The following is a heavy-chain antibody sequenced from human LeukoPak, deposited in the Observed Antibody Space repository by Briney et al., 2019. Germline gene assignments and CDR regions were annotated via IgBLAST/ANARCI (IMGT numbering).Heavy chain of an antibody. CDR1: GGSISSYA. J-gene: IGHJ6*02. V-gene: IGHV4-59*08. CDR3: ARHKRWLRLRGISYYYGMDV. D-gene: IGHD5-12*01. Sequence: PSETLSLTCTVSGGSISSYAWSWIRQPPGKGLEWIGYIYYSGSTNYNPSLKSLVTISVDTSKNQFSLKLSSVTAADTAVYYCARHKRWLRLRGISYYYGMDVWGQGTTVTVSS. CDR2: IYYSGST.